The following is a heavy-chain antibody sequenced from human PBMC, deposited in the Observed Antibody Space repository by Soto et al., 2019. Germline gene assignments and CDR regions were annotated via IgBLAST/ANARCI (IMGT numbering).Heavy chain of an antibody. CDR3: ARDGIMSTFGGGRYYCMDV. CDR2: INPNSGGT. V-gene: IGHV1-2*04. Sequence: ASVKVSCKASGYTFTGYYMHWVRQAPGQGLEWMGWINPNSGGTNYAQKFQGWVTMTRDTSISTAYMELSRLRSDDTAVYYRARDGIMSTFGGGRYYCMDVWGKGTTVTVSS. J-gene: IGHJ6*03. D-gene: IGHD3-16*01. CDR1: GYTFTGYY.